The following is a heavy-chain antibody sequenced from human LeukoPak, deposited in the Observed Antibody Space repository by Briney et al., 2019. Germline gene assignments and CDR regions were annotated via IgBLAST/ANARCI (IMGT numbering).Heavy chain of an antibody. V-gene: IGHV3-33*07. CDR3: ARAGYGDPHFDF. CDR1: GFTFTKNS. Sequence: GGSLRLSCAASGFTFTKNSMTWVRQAPGRGLEWVAAIWYDGSNKYYGDSVKGRFTISRDNSKNTLYLQMNSLRTEDTAAYYCARAGYGDPHFDFWGQGTLVTVSS. CDR2: IWYDGSNK. D-gene: IGHD4-17*01. J-gene: IGHJ4*02.